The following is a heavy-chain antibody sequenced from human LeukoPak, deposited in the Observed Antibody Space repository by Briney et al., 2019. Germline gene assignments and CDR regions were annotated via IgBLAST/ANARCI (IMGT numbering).Heavy chain of an antibody. CDR1: GFTFSSYS. CDR3: ARAGAAVGEGGGDY. J-gene: IGHJ4*02. V-gene: IGHV3-48*02. CDR2: ISSRSGTI. Sequence: GGSLRLSCAASGFTFSSYSMNWVRQAPGKGLEWVSYISSRSGTIYYADSVKGRFTISGDNAKNSLYLQMNSLRDEDTAVYYCARAGAAVGEGGGDYWGQGTLVTVSS. D-gene: IGHD4-17*01.